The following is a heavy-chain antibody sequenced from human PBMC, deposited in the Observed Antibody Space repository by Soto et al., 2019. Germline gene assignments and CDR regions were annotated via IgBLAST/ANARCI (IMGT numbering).Heavy chain of an antibody. D-gene: IGHD3-22*01. V-gene: IGHV5-51*01. J-gene: IGHJ3*02. CDR3: ARSKYYYDTTWGPFDI. Sequence: PGESLKISCKGSGYSFTSYWIVWVRQMPGKGLELMGIIYPGDSDTRYSPSFQCQVTISADKSIRTAYLQWSSLKASDTAMYYCARSKYYYDTTWGPFDIWGQGTIVTVSS. CDR1: GYSFTSYW. CDR2: IYPGDSDT.